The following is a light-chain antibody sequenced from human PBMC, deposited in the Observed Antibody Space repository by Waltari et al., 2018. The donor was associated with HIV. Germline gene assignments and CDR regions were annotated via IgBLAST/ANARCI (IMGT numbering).Light chain of an antibody. CDR1: SNAVGAYNL. CDR3: CSYAGSNTLGV. Sequence: QSALTQPASVSGSPGQSITISCTGTSNAVGAYNLVPWYQQHPNKAPKFMIYEVSKRPSGVSNRFSGSKSGNTASLTISGLQAEDEADYYCCSYAGSNTLGVFGGGTKLTVL. V-gene: IGLV2-23*02. CDR2: EVS. J-gene: IGLJ2*01.